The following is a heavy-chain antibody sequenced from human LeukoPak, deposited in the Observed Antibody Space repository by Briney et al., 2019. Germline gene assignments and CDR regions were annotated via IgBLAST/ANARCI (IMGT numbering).Heavy chain of an antibody. CDR1: GFTFSSYW. CDR3: ARAQGYYYDSSGKKVGLSNFDY. Sequence: PGGSLRLSCAASGFTFSSYWMSWVRQAPGKGLEWVANIKQDGSEKYYVDSVKGRFTISRDNAKNSLYLQMNSLRAEDTAVYYCARAQGYYYDSSGKKVGLSNFDYWGQGTLVTVSS. CDR2: IKQDGSEK. J-gene: IGHJ4*02. D-gene: IGHD3-22*01. V-gene: IGHV3-7*01.